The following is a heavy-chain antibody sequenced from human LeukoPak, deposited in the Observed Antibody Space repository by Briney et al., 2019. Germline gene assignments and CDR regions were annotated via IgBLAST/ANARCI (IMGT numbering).Heavy chain of an antibody. CDR3: ARAGSDYCGGDCPKFDY. V-gene: IGHV1-46*01. CDR1: GYTFTSYY. D-gene: IGHD2-21*02. J-gene: IGHJ4*02. Sequence: ASVKVSCKASGYTFTSYYMHWARQAPGQGLEWMGIINPSGGSTSYAQKFQGRVTMTRDTSTSTVYMDLSSLRSEDTAVYYCARAGSDYCGGDCPKFDYWGQGTLVTVSS. CDR2: INPSGGST.